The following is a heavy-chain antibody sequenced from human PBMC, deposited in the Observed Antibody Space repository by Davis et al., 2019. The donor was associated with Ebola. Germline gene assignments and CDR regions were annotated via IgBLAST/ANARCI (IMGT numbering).Heavy chain of an antibody. CDR1: GYTFTGYF. D-gene: IGHD1-7*01. Sequence: AASVKVSCKASGYTFTGYFIHWVRQAPGQGLEWMGRINPNSGGTNYAQKFQGRVSMTRDTSISRAYMELSRLRSDDTAVYYCARGQDDWSYRDYWGQGTLVTVSS. V-gene: IGHV1-2*06. CDR2: INPNSGGT. CDR3: ARGQDDWSYRDY. J-gene: IGHJ4*02.